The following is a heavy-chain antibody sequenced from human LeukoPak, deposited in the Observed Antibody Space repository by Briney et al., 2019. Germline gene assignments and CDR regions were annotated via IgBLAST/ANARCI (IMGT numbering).Heavy chain of an antibody. Sequence: GASVKVSCKASGYTFTSYDINWVRQATGQGLEWMGWMNPNSGNTGYAQKFQGRVTMTRNTSISTAYMELSGLRSEDTAVYYCARGPTRITIFGVVITGLIDYWGQGTLVTVSS. CDR2: MNPNSGNT. CDR1: GYTFTSYD. V-gene: IGHV1-8*01. J-gene: IGHJ4*02. CDR3: ARGPTRITIFGVVITGLIDY. D-gene: IGHD3-3*01.